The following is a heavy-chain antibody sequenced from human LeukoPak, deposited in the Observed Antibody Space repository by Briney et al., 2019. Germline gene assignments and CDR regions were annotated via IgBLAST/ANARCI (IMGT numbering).Heavy chain of an antibody. CDR1: GFTFSSYS. Sequence: PGGSLRLSCAASGFTFSSYSMNWVRQAPGKGLEWVSSISSSSSYIYYADSVKGQFTISRDNAKNSLYLQMNSLRAEDTAVYYCARSGLAYYYYMDVWGKGTTVTVSS. D-gene: IGHD2-15*01. V-gene: IGHV3-21*01. J-gene: IGHJ6*03. CDR2: ISSSSSYI. CDR3: ARSGLAYYYYMDV.